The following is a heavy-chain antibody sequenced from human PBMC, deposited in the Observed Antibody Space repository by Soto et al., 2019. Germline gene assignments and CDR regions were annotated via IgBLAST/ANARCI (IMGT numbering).Heavy chain of an antibody. V-gene: IGHV1-2*02. J-gene: IGHJ3*02. D-gene: IGHD3-3*01. CDR3: ARGGGVGVAGSAAFDM. Sequence: QLHLVQSGAVVKKPGASVTVSCSASGYPVTAYYMHWVRQAPGRGLEWMGGINPATGAAKYTQTFQGRVTMTGDTPTSTVFMELSGLTTEDTAVFYWARGGGVGVAGSAAFDMWGQGTLVTVSS. CDR2: INPATGAA. CDR1: GYPVTAYY.